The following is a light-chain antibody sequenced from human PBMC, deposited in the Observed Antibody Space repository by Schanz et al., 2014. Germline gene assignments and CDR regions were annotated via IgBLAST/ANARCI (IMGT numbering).Light chain of an antibody. Sequence: QSALTQPASVSGSPGQSITISCTGTSSDVGGYNYVSWYQQLPGKAPKFMIYDVSNRPSGVSNRFSGSKSGNTASLTISGLQAEDEADYYCVSYTSSSTYVFGTGTKLTVL. CDR1: SSDVGGYNY. V-gene: IGLV2-14*01. CDR3: VSYTSSSTYV. CDR2: DVS. J-gene: IGLJ1*01.